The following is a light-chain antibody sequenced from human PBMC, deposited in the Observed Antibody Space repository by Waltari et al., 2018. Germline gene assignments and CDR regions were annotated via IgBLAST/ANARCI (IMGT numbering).Light chain of an antibody. V-gene: IGLV2-14*03. Sequence: HSALAQPASVSGSPGQSISISCTGTSSDVGAYNYVPWYQQHPAKAPRLMIYDVNNRPSGVSNRFSGSKSGNTASLTISGLQAEDEADYYCSSFTTTNSWVFGGGTKLTVL. CDR2: DVN. CDR1: SSDVGAYNY. J-gene: IGLJ3*02. CDR3: SSFTTTNSWV.